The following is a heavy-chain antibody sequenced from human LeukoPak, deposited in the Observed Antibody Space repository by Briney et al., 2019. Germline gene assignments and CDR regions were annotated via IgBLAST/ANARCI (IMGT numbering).Heavy chain of an antibody. Sequence: PGGSLRLSCVASGFSFSDYWVSWLRQTPGKGLEWLANINQYGTEKYYADSMKGRFTISRDNAKNSLYLQMNSLRVEDSGVYYCARDPDSGDAYNWFDPWGQGTQVTVSS. CDR2: INQYGTEK. CDR3: ARDPDSGDAYNWFDP. CDR1: GFSFSDYW. D-gene: IGHD4-17*01. J-gene: IGHJ5*02. V-gene: IGHV3-7*01.